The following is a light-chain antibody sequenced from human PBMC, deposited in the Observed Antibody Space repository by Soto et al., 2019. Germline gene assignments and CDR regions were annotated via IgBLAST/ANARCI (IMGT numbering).Light chain of an antibody. CDR3: ATWDDRLNGVV. CDR2: RNH. CDR1: SSNIGSNT. V-gene: IGLV1-44*01. Sequence: QSVLTQPPSASGTPGQRVTISCSGGSSNIGSNTVSWYQRLPGTAPKLLIYRNHQRPSGVPDRGSGSKSGTSASLAISGLQSEDEADYYCATWDDRLNGVVVGGGPKVTVL. J-gene: IGLJ3*02.